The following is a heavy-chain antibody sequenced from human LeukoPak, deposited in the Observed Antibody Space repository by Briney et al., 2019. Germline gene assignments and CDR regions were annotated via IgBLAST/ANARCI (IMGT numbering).Heavy chain of an antibody. CDR2: INPNSGGT. Sequence: GASVKVSCKASGYTFTGYYMHWVRQAPGQGLEWMGWINPNSGGTNYAQKFQGRVTMTRDTSISTAYMELSRLRSDDTAVYYCARDRYWEGEKWGMYMFDPWGQGTLVTVSS. CDR1: GYTFTGYY. CDR3: ARDRYWEGEKWGMYMFDP. J-gene: IGHJ5*02. V-gene: IGHV1-2*02. D-gene: IGHD3-16*01.